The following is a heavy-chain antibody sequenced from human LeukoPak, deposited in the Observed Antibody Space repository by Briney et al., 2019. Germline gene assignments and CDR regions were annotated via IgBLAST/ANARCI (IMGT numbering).Heavy chain of an antibody. D-gene: IGHD4-23*01. CDR1: GGSISSYY. V-gene: IGHV4-59*01. CDR2: IYYSGST. Sequence: SETLSLTCTVSGGSISSYYWSWIRQPPGKGLEWIGYIYYSGSTNYNPSLKSRVTISVDTSKNQFSLKLSSVTAADTAVYYCARAGPTGVLAYDIWGQGTMVTVSS. CDR3: ARAGPTGVLAYDI. J-gene: IGHJ3*02.